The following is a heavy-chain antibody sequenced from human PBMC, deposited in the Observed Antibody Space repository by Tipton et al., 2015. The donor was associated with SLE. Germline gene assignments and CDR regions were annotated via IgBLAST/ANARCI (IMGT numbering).Heavy chain of an antibody. CDR1: GFTFSSYS. CDR2: ISSSRTTI. J-gene: IGHJ2*01. CDR3: ARRGPSSPGDYVNWYFDL. D-gene: IGHD4-17*01. Sequence: SLRLSCAASGFTFSSYSMNWVRQAPGRGLEWVSYISSSRTTIYYADSVKGRFTISRDNAKNSLYLQMNSLRAEDTAVYYCARRGPSSPGDYVNWYFDLWGLGTLVTVAS. V-gene: IGHV3-48*01.